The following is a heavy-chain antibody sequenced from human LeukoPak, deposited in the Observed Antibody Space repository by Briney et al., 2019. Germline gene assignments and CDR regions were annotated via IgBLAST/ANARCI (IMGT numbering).Heavy chain of an antibody. Sequence: GGSLRLSCAASGFTFSSYAMSWVRQAPGKGLEWVSAISGSGGSTYYADSVKGRFTISRDNSKNTLYLQMNSLRAEDTAVYYCAKRKVTMIVVVKEMDAFDIWGQGTMVTVSS. CDR2: ISGSGGST. V-gene: IGHV3-23*01. D-gene: IGHD3-22*01. CDR1: GFTFSSYA. CDR3: AKRKVTMIVVVKEMDAFDI. J-gene: IGHJ3*02.